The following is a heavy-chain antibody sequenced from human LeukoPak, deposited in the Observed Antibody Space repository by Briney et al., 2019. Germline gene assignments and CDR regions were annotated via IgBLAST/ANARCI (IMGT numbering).Heavy chain of an antibody. J-gene: IGHJ4*02. D-gene: IGHD2-15*01. CDR1: GITFSNYA. CDR3: GRFGYVAAVDL. Sequence: RPGGSLRLSCAASGITFSNYAMHWVRRAPGKGLVWVAITSHDRRKNNYADSVKGRFTISRDNAKNLVYLQMNSLRAEDTAVYSCGRFGYVAAVDLWGQGTLVTV. V-gene: IGHV3-30*03. CDR2: TSHDRRKN.